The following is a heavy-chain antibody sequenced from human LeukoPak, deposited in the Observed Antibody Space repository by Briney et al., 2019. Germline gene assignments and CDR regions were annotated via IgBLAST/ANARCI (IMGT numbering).Heavy chain of an antibody. Sequence: GRSLRLSCAASGFTFSSYAMHWVRQAPDKGLEWVAVISYDGSNKYYADSVKGRFTISRDNSKNTLYLQMNSLRAEDTAVYYCARDYYDSSGYLTRPFDYWGQGTLVTVSS. CDR2: ISYDGSNK. CDR1: GFTFSSYA. D-gene: IGHD3-22*01. V-gene: IGHV3-30-3*01. CDR3: ARDYYDSSGYLTRPFDY. J-gene: IGHJ4*02.